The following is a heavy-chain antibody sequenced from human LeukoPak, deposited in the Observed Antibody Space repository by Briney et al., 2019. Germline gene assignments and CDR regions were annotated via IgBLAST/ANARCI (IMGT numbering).Heavy chain of an antibody. V-gene: IGHV3-48*04. CDR3: ARPSSSGWFDP. CDR2: IISSSHTM. CDR1: GFTFSSYD. J-gene: IGHJ5*02. D-gene: IGHD6-6*01. Sequence: GGSLRLSCAASGFTFSSYDMNWVRQAPGKGLEWVSYIISSSHTMYYADSVKGRFTISRDNAKNSLYLQMNSLRAEDTAVYYCARPSSSGWFDPWGQGTLVTVSS.